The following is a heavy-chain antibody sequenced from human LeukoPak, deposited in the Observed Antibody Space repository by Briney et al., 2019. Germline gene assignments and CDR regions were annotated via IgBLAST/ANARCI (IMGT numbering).Heavy chain of an antibody. CDR1: GFTFSSYS. J-gene: IGHJ4*02. CDR2: ISSSSSYI. V-gene: IGHV3-21*01. CDR3: ARDVQDSSGYYYDY. Sequence: GGSLRLSCAASGFTFSSYSMNWVRQAPGKGLEWVSSISSSSSYIYYADSVKGRFTISRDNAKNSLYLQMNSLRAEDTAVYYCARDVQDSSGYYYDYWGQGTLVTVSS. D-gene: IGHD3-22*01.